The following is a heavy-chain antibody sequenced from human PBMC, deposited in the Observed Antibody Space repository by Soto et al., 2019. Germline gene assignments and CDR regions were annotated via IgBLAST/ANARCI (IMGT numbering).Heavy chain of an antibody. CDR2: IYYSGST. V-gene: IGHV4-39*07. CDR1: GGSVSSGSYY. CDR3: ARGGIVLMVYARQRGFFDY. Sequence: SDTLSVTWTVSGGSVSSGSYYWSWIRQPPGKGLEWIGSIYYSGSTYYNPSLKSRVTISVDTSKNQFSLKLSSVTAADTAVYYCARGGIVLMVYARQRGFFDYWGQGTLVTVSS. J-gene: IGHJ4*02. D-gene: IGHD2-8*01.